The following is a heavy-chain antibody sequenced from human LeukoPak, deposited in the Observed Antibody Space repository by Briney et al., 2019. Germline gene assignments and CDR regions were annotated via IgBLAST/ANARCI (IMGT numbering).Heavy chain of an antibody. V-gene: IGHV3-23*01. CDR3: AKELHYTADHSKGDGLEV. CDR1: GFTFNKYA. Sequence: GGSLRLSCAASGFTFNKYAMSWVRQAPGKGLEWVSTISGRSAGIWYADSVKGRFTSSRDNFQNTLYSQVNSLRAEDTPVYHCAKELHYTADHSKGDGLEVWGPGTTVIVSS. J-gene: IGHJ6*02. CDR2: ISGRSAGI. D-gene: IGHD2-2*02.